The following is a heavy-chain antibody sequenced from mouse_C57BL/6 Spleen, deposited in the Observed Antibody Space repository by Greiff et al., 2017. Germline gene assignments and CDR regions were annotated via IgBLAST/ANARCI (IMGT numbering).Heavy chain of an antibody. CDR1: GFSLTSYA. Sequence: VQLQESGPGLVAPSQSLSITCTVSGFSLTSYAISWVRQPPGKGLEWLGVIWTGGGTNYNSALKSRLSISKDNSKSQVFLKMNSLQTDDTARYYCAKVTTDPYYYAMDYWGQGTSVTVSS. CDR3: AKVTTDPYYYAMDY. D-gene: IGHD2-2*01. V-gene: IGHV2-9-1*01. CDR2: IWTGGGT. J-gene: IGHJ4*01.